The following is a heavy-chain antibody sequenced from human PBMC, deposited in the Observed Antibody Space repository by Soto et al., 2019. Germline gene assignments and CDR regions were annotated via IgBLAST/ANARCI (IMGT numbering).Heavy chain of an antibody. CDR3: ARSFVLRYFDWLPYRGDYYYMDV. CDR1: GYTFTSYG. V-gene: IGHV1-18*01. J-gene: IGHJ6*03. CDR2: ISAYNGNT. Sequence: ASVKVSCKASGYTFTSYGISWVRQAPGHGLEWMGWISAYNGNTNYAQKLQGRVTMTTDASTSTAYMELRSLRSDDTAVYYCARSFVLRYFDWLPYRGDYYYMDVWGKGTTVTVSS. D-gene: IGHD3-9*01.